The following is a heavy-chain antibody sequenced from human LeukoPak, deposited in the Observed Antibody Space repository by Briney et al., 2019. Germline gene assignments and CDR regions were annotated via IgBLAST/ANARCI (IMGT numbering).Heavy chain of an antibody. D-gene: IGHD3-10*01. CDR1: GGSISSGSYY. CDR2: IYTSGST. J-gene: IGHJ4*02. V-gene: IGHV4-61*02. CDR3: ASQVDYYGSVIDY. Sequence: SETLSLTCTVSGGSISSGSYYRSWIRQPAGKGLEWIGRIYTSGSTNYNPSLKSRVTISVDTSKNQFSLKLSSVTAADTAVYYCASQVDYYGSVIDYWGQGTLVTVSS.